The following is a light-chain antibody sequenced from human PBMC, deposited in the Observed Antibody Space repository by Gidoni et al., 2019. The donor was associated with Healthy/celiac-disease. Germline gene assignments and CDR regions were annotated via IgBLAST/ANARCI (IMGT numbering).Light chain of an antibody. CDR3: QQYGSSPCS. V-gene: IGKV3-20*01. CDR1: PSVSSSY. Sequence: EIVLTQSPGTLSLSQGDRATLSCRASPSVSSSYLAWYQQKPGQAPRLLIYGASSRATGIPDRFSGSGSGTDFTLTISRLEPEDFAVYYCQQYGSSPCSFGQGTKLEIK. CDR2: GAS. J-gene: IGKJ2*04.